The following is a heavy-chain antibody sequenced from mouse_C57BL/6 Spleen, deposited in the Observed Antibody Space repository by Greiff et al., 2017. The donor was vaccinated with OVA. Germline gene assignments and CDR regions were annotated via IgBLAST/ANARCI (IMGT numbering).Heavy chain of an antibody. CDR3: ARDYYGNYGAMDY. CDR1: GFTFSSYA. V-gene: IGHV5-4*01. Sequence: EVKLVESGGGLVKPGGSLKLSCAASGFTFSSYAMSWVRQTPEKRLEWVATISDGGSYTYYPDNVKGRFTISRDNAKNNLYLQMSHLKSEDTAMYYCARDYYGNYGAMDYWGQGTSVTVSS. J-gene: IGHJ4*01. CDR2: ISDGGSYT. D-gene: IGHD2-1*01.